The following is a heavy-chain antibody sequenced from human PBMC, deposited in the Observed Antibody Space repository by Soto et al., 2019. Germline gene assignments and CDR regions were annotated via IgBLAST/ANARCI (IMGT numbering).Heavy chain of an antibody. J-gene: IGHJ4*02. CDR3: ARHRCSSTACFGPHFDY. V-gene: IGHV4-61*01. CDR2: IYYSGST. D-gene: IGHD2-2*01. CDR1: GGSVSSGSYY. Sequence: SETLSLTCTVSGGSVSSGSYYWSWIRQPPGKGLEWIGYIYYSGSTNYNPSLKSRVTISVDTSKNQFSLKLSSVAAADTALYYCARHRCSSTACFGPHFDYWGQGALVTVSS.